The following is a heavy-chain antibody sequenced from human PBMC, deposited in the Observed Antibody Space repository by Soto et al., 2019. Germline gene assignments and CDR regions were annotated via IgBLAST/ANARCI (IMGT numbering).Heavy chain of an antibody. V-gene: IGHV1-46*01. CDR2: INPSGGST. CDR1: GYTFTSYY. J-gene: IGHJ4*02. D-gene: IGHD1-1*01. Sequence: VKGYCKASGYTFTSYYMHWVRQAPGQGLEWMGIINPSGGSTSYAQKFQGRVTMTRDTSTSTVYMELSSLRSEDTAVYYCARALVQLEPFDYWGQGTLVTVSS. CDR3: ARALVQLEPFDY.